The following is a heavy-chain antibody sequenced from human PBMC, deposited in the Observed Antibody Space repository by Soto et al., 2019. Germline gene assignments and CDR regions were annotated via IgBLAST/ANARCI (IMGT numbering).Heavy chain of an antibody. CDR1: GFTFSNAW. CDR2: IKSKTDGGTT. V-gene: IGHV3-15*01. D-gene: IGHD5-12*01. CDR3: TTITGSGYALGY. Sequence: EVQLVESGGGLVKPGGSLRLSCAASGFTFSNAWMSWVRQAPGKGLEWVGRIKSKTDGGTTDYAAPVRGRFTTSRDDSKNTLYLQMISLKTEDTAVYDCTTITGSGYALGYWGQGTLVAVSS. J-gene: IGHJ4*02.